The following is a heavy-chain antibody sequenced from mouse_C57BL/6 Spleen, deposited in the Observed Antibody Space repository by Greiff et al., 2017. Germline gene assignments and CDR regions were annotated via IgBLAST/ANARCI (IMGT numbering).Heavy chain of an antibody. CDR1: GYTFTDYY. J-gene: IGHJ4*01. V-gene: IGHV1-76*01. D-gene: IGHD3-3*01. CDR2: IYPGSGNT. Sequence: QVQLQQSGAELVRPGASVKLSCKASGYTFTDYYINWVKQRPGQGLEWIARIYPGSGNTYYNEKFKGKATLTAEKSSSTAYMQLSSLTSEDSAVYFCARSGQPTNYYAMDYWGQGTSVTVSS. CDR3: ARSGQPTNYYAMDY.